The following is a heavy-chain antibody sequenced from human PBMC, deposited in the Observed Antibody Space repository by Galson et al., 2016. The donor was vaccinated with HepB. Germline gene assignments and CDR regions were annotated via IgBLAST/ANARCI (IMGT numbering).Heavy chain of an antibody. CDR2: IGSGSTTI. D-gene: IGHD6-13*01. Sequence: SLRLSCAASGFTFSTYSMNWVRQAPGKGLEWVSYIGSGSTTIYYAGSVKGRFTISRDNAKNSLYLQMNSPGDDDTAVYYCARDGGQQVVRWERLRKVYYYYPMDVWGQGTTVTVSS. V-gene: IGHV3-48*02. CDR1: GFTFSTYS. CDR3: ARDGGQQVVRWERLRKVYYYYPMDV. J-gene: IGHJ6*02.